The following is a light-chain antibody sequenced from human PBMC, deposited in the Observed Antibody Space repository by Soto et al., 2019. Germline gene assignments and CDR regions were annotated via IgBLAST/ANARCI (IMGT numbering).Light chain of an antibody. V-gene: IGLV1-44*01. CDR3: AVWDDSLNGVV. CDR1: SSNIGSNT. J-gene: IGLJ2*01. Sequence: QSVVTQAPSASGTPGQRVTISCSGRSSNIGSNTVYWYQELPGTAPKPLIYSNNQRPSGVPERFSGSQSGTSASLAINGLQSEDEAEYYCAVWDDSLNGVVFGGGTKLTVL. CDR2: SNN.